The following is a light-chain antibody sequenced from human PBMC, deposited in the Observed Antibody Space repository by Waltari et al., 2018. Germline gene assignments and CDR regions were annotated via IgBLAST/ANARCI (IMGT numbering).Light chain of an antibody. J-gene: IGLJ3*02. CDR3: LLEFGGGQV. CDR2: STT. V-gene: IGLV7-43*01. CDR1: IGSVPSGHY. Sequence: QTVVTHEPSLTVSPGGTVTLTCAYRIGSVPSGHYANWFRQKLGQPPRALIYSTTEKHSWTPVRFSGSRLGGKAALTLSVVQDEDEAVYYCLLEFGGGQVFGGGTKLTVL.